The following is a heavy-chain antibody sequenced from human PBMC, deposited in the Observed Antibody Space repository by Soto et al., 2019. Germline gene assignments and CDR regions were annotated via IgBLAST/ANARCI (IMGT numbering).Heavy chain of an antibody. D-gene: IGHD3-3*01. J-gene: IGHJ4*02. CDR2: ISAYNGNT. CDR3: ASDPEWPPDRY. V-gene: IGHV1-18*01. CDR1: GYTFTSYG. Sequence: QVQLVQSGAEVKKPGASVKVSCKASGYTFTSYGISWVRQAPGQGLEWMGWISAYNGNTNYAQKPQGRVTMTTDTATSTANMELRSLGSDETAVYYGASDPEWPPDRYWGPGTLVTVSS.